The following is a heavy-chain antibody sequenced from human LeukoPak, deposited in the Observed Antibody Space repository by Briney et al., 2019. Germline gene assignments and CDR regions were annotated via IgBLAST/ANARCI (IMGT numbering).Heavy chain of an antibody. CDR3: AKDLVGGWTWDH. Sequence: ASVKVSCKASGYIFTSSLIHWVRQAPGQGFEWMGKIHPSDGDTNYAQKFQGRVTMTRDSSTTTVYMEVGSLRSQDTAVYYCAKDLVGGWTWDHWGQGTLLTVSS. CDR2: IHPSDGDT. J-gene: IGHJ4*02. CDR1: GYIFTSSL. V-gene: IGHV1-46*01. D-gene: IGHD6-19*01.